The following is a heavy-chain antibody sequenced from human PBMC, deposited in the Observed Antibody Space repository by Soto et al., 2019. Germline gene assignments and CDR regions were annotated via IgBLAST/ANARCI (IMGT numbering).Heavy chain of an antibody. CDR1: GFTLRGYA. CDR2: ISPDGTNK. V-gene: IGHV3-30-3*01. CDR3: ARDKDDVGDYADH. D-gene: IGHD3-16*01. Sequence: QVQLVESGGGVVQPGGSLRLSCAASGFTLRGYAMHWVRQAAGKGLEWVAIISPDGTNKRYTDSVKGRFTISTDTSKNTLYLQMASLRAEDSALDYCARDKDDVGDYADHCGEGTLVTVSS. J-gene: IGHJ4*02.